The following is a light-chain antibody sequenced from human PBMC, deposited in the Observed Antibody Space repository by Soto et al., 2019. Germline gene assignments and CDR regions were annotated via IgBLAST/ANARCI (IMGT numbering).Light chain of an antibody. Sequence: IQMTQSPPSLSASVGDRVSITYRASQDIRNELGWYQQEPGKAPKLLIYGASTLQSGVPSRFSGSGSGADFTLTISSLQPEDFATYYCLQDSNYPLTFGQGPKRE. CDR1: QDIRNE. V-gene: IGKV1-6*01. CDR2: GAS. CDR3: LQDSNYPLT. J-gene: IGKJ2*01.